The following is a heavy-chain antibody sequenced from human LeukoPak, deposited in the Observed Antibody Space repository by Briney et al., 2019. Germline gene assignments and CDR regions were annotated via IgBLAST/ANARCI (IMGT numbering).Heavy chain of an antibody. CDR2: IYTSGIT. Sequence: SETLSLTCTVSGGSISSSSYYWGWIRQPAGKGLEWIGRIYTSGITNYNPSLTSRVTISVDTSKSHFSLKLSSVTAADTAMYYCASRIAAADDAFDIWGQGTLVTVSS. CDR1: GGSISSSSYY. D-gene: IGHD6-13*01. V-gene: IGHV4-61*02. CDR3: ASRIAAADDAFDI. J-gene: IGHJ3*02.